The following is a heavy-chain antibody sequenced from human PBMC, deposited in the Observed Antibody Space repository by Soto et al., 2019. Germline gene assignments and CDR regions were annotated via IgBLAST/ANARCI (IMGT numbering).Heavy chain of an antibody. J-gene: IGHJ5*02. Sequence: EASVKVSCKASGYTFTSYAMHWVRQAPGQRLEWMGWINAGNGNTKYSQKFQGRVTLTRDTSASTAYMELSSLRSEDTAVYYCARGPMLVGAALHWFDPWGQGTLVTVSS. CDR2: INAGNGNT. CDR3: ARGPMLVGAALHWFDP. CDR1: GYTFTSYA. D-gene: IGHD2-15*01. V-gene: IGHV1-3*01.